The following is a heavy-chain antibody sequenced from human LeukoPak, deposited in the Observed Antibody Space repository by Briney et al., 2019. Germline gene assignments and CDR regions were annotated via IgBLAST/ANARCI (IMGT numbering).Heavy chain of an antibody. D-gene: IGHD3-22*01. CDR1: GFTFSSYA. Sequence: GGSLRLSCAASGFTFSSYAMRWVRQAPGKGLEWVSAISGSGGSTYYADSVKGRFTISRDNSKNTLYLQMNSLRAEDTAVYYCAKDQVYYDSSGYHDYWGQGTLVTVSS. CDR2: ISGSGGST. V-gene: IGHV3-23*01. J-gene: IGHJ4*02. CDR3: AKDQVYYDSSGYHDY.